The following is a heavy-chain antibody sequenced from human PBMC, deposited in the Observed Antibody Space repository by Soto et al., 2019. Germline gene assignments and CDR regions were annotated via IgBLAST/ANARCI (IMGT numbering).Heavy chain of an antibody. V-gene: IGHV4-34*01. CDR1: GGSFSGYY. CDR2: INHSGST. Sequence: QVQLQQWGAGLLKPSETLSLTCAVYGGSFSGYYWSWIRQPPGKGLEWIGEINHSGSTNYNPSLKNRVTISVDPSKNQFSLKLSSVTAADTAVYYCARGAMRITIFGVVIDGKGGGYMDVWGKGTTVTVSS. J-gene: IGHJ6*03. D-gene: IGHD3-3*01. CDR3: ARGAMRITIFGVVIDGKGGGYMDV.